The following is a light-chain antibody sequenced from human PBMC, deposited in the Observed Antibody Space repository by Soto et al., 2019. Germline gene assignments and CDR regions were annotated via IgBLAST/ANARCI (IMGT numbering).Light chain of an antibody. J-gene: IGLJ1*01. Sequence: QSVLTQPASVSGSPGQSITISCTGTISDVGGYKFVSWYQQHPGKAPKLMIYEVSNRPSGVSSRFSGSKSGNTASLTISGLQAEDEADYYCGSYTGSIYVFGTGTKV. CDR1: ISDVGGYKF. CDR3: GSYTGSIYV. CDR2: EVS. V-gene: IGLV2-14*01.